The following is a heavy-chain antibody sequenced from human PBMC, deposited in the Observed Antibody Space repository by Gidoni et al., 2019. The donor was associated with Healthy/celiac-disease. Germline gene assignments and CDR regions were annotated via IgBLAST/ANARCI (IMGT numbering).Heavy chain of an antibody. CDR2: ISYDGSNK. Sequence: QVQLVESGGGVVQPGRSLRLSCAASGFTFSSYAIHWVRQAPGKGLEWVAVISYDGSNKYYADSVKGRFTISRDNSKNTLYLQMNSLRAEDTAVYYCARVRATLCDYWGQGTLXTVSS. CDR3: ARVRATLCDY. CDR1: GFTFSSYA. D-gene: IGHD5-12*01. J-gene: IGHJ4*02. V-gene: IGHV3-30-3*01.